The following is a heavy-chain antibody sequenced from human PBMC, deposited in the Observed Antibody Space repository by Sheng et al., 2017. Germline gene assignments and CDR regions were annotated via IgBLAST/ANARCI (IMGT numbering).Heavy chain of an antibody. CDR2: IRYDGDSK. D-gene: IGHD3-16*01. CDR3: AKAPFGDYALYQYHYYIDV. CDR1: GFTFSHYG. Sequence: QLVESGGGVVQPGGSLRLSCAASGFTFSHYGMHWVRQAPGKGLEWVAFIRYDGDSKFYRDSVKGRFTISRDNSQEMVYLQMTSLTGEDTAVYHCAKAPFGDYALYQYHYYIDVWGKGTTVTVSS. V-gene: IGHV3-30*02. J-gene: IGHJ6*03.